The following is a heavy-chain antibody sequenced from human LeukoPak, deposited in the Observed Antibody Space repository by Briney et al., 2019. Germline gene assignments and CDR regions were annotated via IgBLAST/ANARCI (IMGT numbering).Heavy chain of an antibody. D-gene: IGHD3-10*01. Sequence: GGSLRLSCAASGFTFSSYGMHWVRQAPGKGLEWVAVISYDGSNKYYADSVKGRFTISRDNSKNTLYLQMNSLRAEDTAVYYCATWFGELLSPLDYWGQGTLVTVSS. CDR2: ISYDGSNK. J-gene: IGHJ4*02. CDR1: GFTFSSYG. V-gene: IGHV3-30*03. CDR3: ATWFGELLSPLDY.